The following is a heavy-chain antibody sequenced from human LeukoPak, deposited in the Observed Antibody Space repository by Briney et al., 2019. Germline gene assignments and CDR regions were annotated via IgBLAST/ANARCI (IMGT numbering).Heavy chain of an antibody. CDR1: GGSFSGYY. CDR3: ARRYCSSTSCFRKRFDP. D-gene: IGHD2-2*01. Sequence: PSETLSLTCAVYGGSFSGYYWSWIRQPPGKGLEWFGEINHSGSTNYNPSLKSRVTISVDTSKNQFSLKLSSVTAADTAVYYCARRYCSSTSCFRKRFDPWGQGTLVTVSS. CDR2: INHSGST. J-gene: IGHJ5*02. V-gene: IGHV4-34*01.